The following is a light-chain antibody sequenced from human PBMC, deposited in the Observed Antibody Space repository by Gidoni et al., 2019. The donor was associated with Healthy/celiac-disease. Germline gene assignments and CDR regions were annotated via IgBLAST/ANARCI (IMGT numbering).Light chain of an antibody. J-gene: IGKJ2*01. V-gene: IGKV2-28*01. Sequence: DIVMTQSPLSLPVTPGEPAAISCRSSQSHLHSNGYNYLDWYLQKPGQSPQLLIYLGSNRASGVPDRFSGSGSGTDFTLKISRVEAEDVGVYYCMQALQTPDTFGQGTKLEIK. CDR2: LGS. CDR1: QSHLHSNGYNY. CDR3: MQALQTPDT.